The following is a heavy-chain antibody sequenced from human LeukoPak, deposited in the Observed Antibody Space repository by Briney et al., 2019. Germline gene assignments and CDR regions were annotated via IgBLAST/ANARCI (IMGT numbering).Heavy chain of an antibody. V-gene: IGHV1-46*01. CDR1: GYTFTNNW. Sequence: ASVKVSCKAFGYTFTNNWMHWVRQAPGQGPEWMGLISPTGGSTAYAQKFQDRVTITRDRSMSTAYMELSSLRSEDTAMYYCANSPDSSGFFYWGQGTLVTVSS. CDR3: ANSPDSSGFFY. D-gene: IGHD3-22*01. CDR2: ISPTGGST. J-gene: IGHJ4*02.